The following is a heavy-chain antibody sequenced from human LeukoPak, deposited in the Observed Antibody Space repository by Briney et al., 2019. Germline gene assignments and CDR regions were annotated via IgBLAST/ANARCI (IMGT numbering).Heavy chain of an antibody. CDR3: ARGRSITLLRGVAMSDGFDI. D-gene: IGHD3-10*01. CDR1: GFTFSSFE. Sequence: PGGSLRLSCAASGFTFSSFEMNWVREAPGKGLEWVSYISSGGTTMYYADSVKGRFTISRDNAKNSLYLQMNSLRAEDTAVYYCARGRSITLLRGVAMSDGFDIWGQGAMVAVSS. V-gene: IGHV3-48*03. J-gene: IGHJ3*02. CDR2: ISSGGTTM.